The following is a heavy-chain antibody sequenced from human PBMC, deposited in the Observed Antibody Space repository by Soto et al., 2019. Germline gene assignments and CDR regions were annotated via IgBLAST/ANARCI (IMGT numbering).Heavy chain of an antibody. CDR2: ISGSGGST. Sequence: EVQLLESGGGLVQPGGSLRLSCSASGFTFSSYAMSWVRQAQGKGLEWVSAISGSGGSTYYADSVKGRFTISRDNSKNTLYLPMNSLRAEYTAVYYWAYSSTPFDYWGRGTLVTVSS. D-gene: IGHD6-13*01. J-gene: IGHJ4*02. CDR1: GFTFSSYA. CDR3: AYSSTPFDY. V-gene: IGHV3-23*01.